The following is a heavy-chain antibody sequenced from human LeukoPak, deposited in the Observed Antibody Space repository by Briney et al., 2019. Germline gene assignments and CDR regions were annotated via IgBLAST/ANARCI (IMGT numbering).Heavy chain of an antibody. Sequence: GGSLRLSCAASGFTFSSYGMHWVRQAPGKGLEWVANIKTDGSEKQYVDSVKGRFAISRDNAKNSLYLQMNSLRAEDTAVYYCARDPFDSGDRYYGAFDLWGQGTMVTVSS. CDR3: ARDPFDSGDRYYGAFDL. CDR1: GFTFSSYG. D-gene: IGHD3-22*01. V-gene: IGHV3-7*01. CDR2: IKTDGSEK. J-gene: IGHJ3*01.